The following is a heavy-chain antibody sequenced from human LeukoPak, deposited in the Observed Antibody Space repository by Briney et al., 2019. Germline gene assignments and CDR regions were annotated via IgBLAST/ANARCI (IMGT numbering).Heavy chain of an antibody. D-gene: IGHD3-9*01. CDR2: ISYDGSNK. V-gene: IGHV3-30*04. Sequence: GGSLRLSCAASGFTFSSYAMHWVRQAPGKGLEWVAVISYDGSNKYYADSVKGRFTISRDNSKNTLYLQMNSLRAEDTAVYYCARDRDILTGYSPFWFDPWGQGTLVTVSS. J-gene: IGHJ5*02. CDR3: ARDRDILTGYSPFWFDP. CDR1: GFTFSSYA.